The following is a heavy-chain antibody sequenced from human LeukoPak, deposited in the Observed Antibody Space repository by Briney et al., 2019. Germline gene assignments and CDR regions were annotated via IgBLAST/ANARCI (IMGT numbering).Heavy chain of an antibody. D-gene: IGHD3-10*02. CDR2: ISSSGSTT. V-gene: IGHV3-48*03. Sequence: PGGSLRLSCAASGFTFSSYEMNWVRQAPGKWLEWVSYISSSGSTTYYADSVKGRFTISSDNAKNSLYLQMNSLRAEDTAVYYCAELGITMIGGVWGKGTTVTISS. CDR1: GFTFSSYE. CDR3: AELGITMIGGV. J-gene: IGHJ6*04.